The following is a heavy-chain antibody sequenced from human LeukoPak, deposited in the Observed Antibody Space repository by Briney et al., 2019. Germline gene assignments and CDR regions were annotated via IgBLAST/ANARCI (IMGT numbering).Heavy chain of an antibody. D-gene: IGHD2-15*01. CDR3: TRHSVDMYYYYGMDA. CDR2: IRSKANSYAT. J-gene: IGHJ6*02. Sequence: AGGSLRLSCAASGFTFSGSAMHWVRQASGKGLEWVGRIRSKANSYATAYAASVKGRFTISRDDSKNTAYLQMNSLKTEDTAVYYCTRHSVDMYYYYGMDAWGQGTTVTVSS. V-gene: IGHV3-73*01. CDR1: GFTFSGSA.